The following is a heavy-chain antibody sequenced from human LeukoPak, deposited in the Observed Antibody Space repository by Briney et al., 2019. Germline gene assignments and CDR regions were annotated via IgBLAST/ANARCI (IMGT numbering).Heavy chain of an antibody. Sequence: ASVKVSCKASGGTFSSYTISWVRQAPGQGLEWMGRIIPIFGIANYAQKFQGRVTITADKSTSTAYMELSSLRSEDTAVYYCARDTTGTTGTTGECDYWGQGTLVTVSS. D-gene: IGHD1-1*01. CDR3: ARDTTGTTGTTGECDY. CDR2: IIPIFGIA. J-gene: IGHJ4*02. V-gene: IGHV1-69*04. CDR1: GGTFSSYT.